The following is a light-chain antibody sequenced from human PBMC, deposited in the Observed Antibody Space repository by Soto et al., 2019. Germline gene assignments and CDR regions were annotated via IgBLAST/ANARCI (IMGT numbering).Light chain of an antibody. CDR2: WAS. J-gene: IGKJ4*01. Sequence: DIVMTQSPVSLAVSLGERATINCKTSQRIFYSSNNKNYLAWYQQKPGQPPNLLIYWASTRESGVPDRFSGSGSGTDFTLTISSLQAEDVAVYYCQQYYSTPFTFGGGTKVEI. V-gene: IGKV4-1*01. CDR1: QRIFYSSNNKNY. CDR3: QQYYSTPFT.